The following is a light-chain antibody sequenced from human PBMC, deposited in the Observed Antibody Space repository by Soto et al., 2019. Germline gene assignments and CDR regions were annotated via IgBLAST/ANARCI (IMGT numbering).Light chain of an antibody. CDR2: DVT. J-gene: IGLJ1*01. Sequence: QSALTQPRSVSASPGQSVTISCTGTSSDVGRYDYVSWYQQHPGKAPKLIVYDVTERPSGVPDRFSGSKSGNTASLTISGLQAEDEADYSCCSFAGSYSYVFGTGTKGTVL. CDR3: CSFAGSYSYV. CDR1: SSDVGRYDY. V-gene: IGLV2-11*01.